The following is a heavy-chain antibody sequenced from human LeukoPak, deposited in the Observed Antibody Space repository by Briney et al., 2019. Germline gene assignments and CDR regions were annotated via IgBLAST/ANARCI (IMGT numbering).Heavy chain of an antibody. Sequence: PGGSLRLSCAASGFTFSYYTMNWVRQAPGKGLDWVSYISSSGSTIYHADSVKGRFTISRDSAKKSLYLQMNSLRDEDTAVYYCARGTQSSSGWLFDSWGQGTLVTVSS. D-gene: IGHD6-19*01. CDR3: ARGTQSSSGWLFDS. J-gene: IGHJ4*02. CDR2: ISSSGSTI. CDR1: GFTFSYYT. V-gene: IGHV3-48*02.